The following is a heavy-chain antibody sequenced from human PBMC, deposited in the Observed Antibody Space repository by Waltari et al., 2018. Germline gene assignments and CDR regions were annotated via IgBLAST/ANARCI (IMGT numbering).Heavy chain of an antibody. CDR1: GFTFSSYG. Sequence: QVQLVESGGGVVQPGRSLRLSCAASGFTFSSYGMHWVRQAPGKGLEWVAVIWYDGSNKYYADSVKGRFTISRDNSKNTLYLQMNSLRAEDTAMYYCAKSTSSGWYGNFDYWGQGTLVTVSS. D-gene: IGHD6-19*01. CDR3: AKSTSSGWYGNFDY. CDR2: IWYDGSNK. V-gene: IGHV3-30*18. J-gene: IGHJ4*02.